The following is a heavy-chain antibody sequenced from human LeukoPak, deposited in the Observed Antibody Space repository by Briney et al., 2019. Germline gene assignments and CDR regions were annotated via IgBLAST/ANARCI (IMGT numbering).Heavy chain of an antibody. CDR1: GFTFSDYY. J-gene: IGHJ4*02. V-gene: IGHV3-11*01. CDR3: ASLGPLKKVGPQHAAIDY. Sequence: GGSLRLSCAASGFTFSDYYMSWVRQAPGKGLEWVSYISSSGSTIYYADSVKGRFTISRDNAKNSLYLQMNSLRAEDTAVYYCASLGPLKKVGPQHAAIDYWGQGTLVTVSS. CDR2: ISSSGSTI. D-gene: IGHD1-26*01.